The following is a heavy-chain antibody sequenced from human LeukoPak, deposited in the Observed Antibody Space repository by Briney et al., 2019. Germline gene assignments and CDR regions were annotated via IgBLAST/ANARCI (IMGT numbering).Heavy chain of an antibody. CDR2: ISYDGSNK. CDR3: ARLDDILTGGTDYFDY. CDR1: GFTFSSYA. D-gene: IGHD3-9*01. Sequence: GRSLRLSCAASGFTFSSYAVHWVRQAPGKGLEWVAVISYDGSNKYYADPVKGRFTISRDNSKNTLYLQMNSLRAEDTAVYYCARLDDILTGGTDYFDYWGQGTLVTVSS. V-gene: IGHV3-30-3*01. J-gene: IGHJ4*02.